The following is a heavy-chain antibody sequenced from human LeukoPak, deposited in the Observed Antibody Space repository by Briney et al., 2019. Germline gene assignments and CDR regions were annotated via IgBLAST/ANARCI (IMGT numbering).Heavy chain of an antibody. J-gene: IGHJ4*02. D-gene: IGHD2-15*01. V-gene: IGHV3-66*01. CDR1: GFTVSVNY. Sequence: PGGSVRLSCAAFGFTVSVNYMSWVRQAPGKGLECVSVIYSGGNTYYADSVKGRFTISRDNSKNTLYLQMNSLRAEDTAVYYCAKDRRGSGGSCFDYWGQGTLVTVSS. CDR2: IYSGGNT. CDR3: AKDRRGSGGSCFDY.